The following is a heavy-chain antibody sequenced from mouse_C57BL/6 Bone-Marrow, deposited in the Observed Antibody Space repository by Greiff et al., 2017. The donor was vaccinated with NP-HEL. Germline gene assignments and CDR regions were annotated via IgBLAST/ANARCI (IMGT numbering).Heavy chain of an antibody. CDR1: GYTFTSYW. J-gene: IGHJ3*01. V-gene: IGHV1-69*01. Sequence: QVQLQQSGAELVMPGASVKLSCKASGYTFTSYWMHWVKQRPGQGLEWIGEIDPSDSYTNYNQKFKGKSTLTVDKSSSTAYMQLSSLTSEDSAVYYCARERGYGRFAYWGQGTLVTVSA. D-gene: IGHD2-2*01. CDR3: ARERGYGRFAY. CDR2: IDPSDSYT.